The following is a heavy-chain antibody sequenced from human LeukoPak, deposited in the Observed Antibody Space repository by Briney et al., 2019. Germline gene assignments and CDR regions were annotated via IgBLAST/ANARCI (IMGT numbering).Heavy chain of an antibody. CDR1: GFNFSSYA. V-gene: IGHV3-30*04. J-gene: IGHJ3*02. CDR3: ARESWSDCVAFDI. Sequence: RTSLRLSCAASGFNFSSYAMHWVRQAPGEGLEWVGLISYGGIDKSYADSVKGRFTISRDSSKRTLYLQMNSLRAEDTAMYYCARESWSDCVAFDIWGLGTMVTV. CDR2: ISYGGIDK. D-gene: IGHD2-21*02.